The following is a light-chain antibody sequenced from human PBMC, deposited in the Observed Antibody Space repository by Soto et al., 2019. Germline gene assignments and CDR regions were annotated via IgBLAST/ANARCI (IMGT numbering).Light chain of an antibody. Sequence: EIVLTQSPGTLSLSPGDRGTLSCRASQSLSSSYLAWYQQQPGQAHRLLIYGASNRATGIPDRFSGSGSGTDFTLSINRLDPEDFAVYYCQQYGSAPYTFGQGTKLEIK. CDR2: GAS. CDR1: QSLSSSY. V-gene: IGKV3-20*01. CDR3: QQYGSAPYT. J-gene: IGKJ2*01.